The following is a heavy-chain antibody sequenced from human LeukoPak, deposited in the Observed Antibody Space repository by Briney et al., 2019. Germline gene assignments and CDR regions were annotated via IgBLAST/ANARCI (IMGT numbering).Heavy chain of an antibody. J-gene: IGHJ5*02. CDR1: GFTFSSYA. Sequence: GSLRLSCAASGFTFSSYAISWVRQAPGKGLEWVSAISGSGGSTYYADSVKGRFTISRDNSKNTLYLQMNSLRAEDTAVYYCAKDPRYCGGDCYRPHWFDPWGQGTLVTVSS. CDR2: ISGSGGST. CDR3: AKDPRYCGGDCYRPHWFDP. D-gene: IGHD2-21*02. V-gene: IGHV3-23*01.